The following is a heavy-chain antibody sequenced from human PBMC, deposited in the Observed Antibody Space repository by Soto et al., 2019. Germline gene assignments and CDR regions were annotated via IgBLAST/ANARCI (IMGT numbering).Heavy chain of an antibody. V-gene: IGHV3-23*01. CDR2: ITDSASNT. D-gene: IGHD3-10*01. J-gene: IGHJ5*02. Sequence: EVQLLESGGGLVQPGGSLKLSCEASGFPFSRYAMSWVRLAPGKGLEWVSSITDSASNTYYTDSVKGRFTISRDNSKNTLELQMNSLSTEDTAIYYCAGFTFNSDWFDPWGQGTLVTVSS. CDR1: GFPFSRYA. CDR3: AGFTFNSDWFDP.